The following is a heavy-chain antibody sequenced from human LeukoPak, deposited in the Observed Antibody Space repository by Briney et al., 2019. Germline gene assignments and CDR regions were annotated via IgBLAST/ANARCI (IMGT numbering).Heavy chain of an antibody. D-gene: IGHD6-13*01. CDR1: GFTFSNYA. Sequence: SGGSLRLSCAASGFTFSNYAMTWVRQAPGKGLEWVSGINYSGTSPYYADSVKGRFSVSRDNSKNTLYLQMDSLGVEDTAVYFCAKGPGGSGSSSPYFDSWGQGSLVTVSS. CDR3: AKGPGGSGSSSPYFDS. CDR2: INYSGTSP. J-gene: IGHJ4*02. V-gene: IGHV3-23*01.